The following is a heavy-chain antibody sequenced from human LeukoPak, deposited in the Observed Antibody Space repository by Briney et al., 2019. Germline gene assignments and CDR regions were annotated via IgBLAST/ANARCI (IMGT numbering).Heavy chain of an antibody. J-gene: IGHJ6*03. Sequence: ASVKVSCKASGYTLTSYDINWVRQATGQGLEWVGWMNPNSGNTGYAQKFQGRVTMTKNTSISTAYMDLTSLRSEDTAVYYCARALSWTTESYYYMDVWGKGTTVTVS. D-gene: IGHD3/OR15-3a*01. CDR3: ARALSWTTESYYYMDV. CDR2: MNPNSGNT. V-gene: IGHV1-8*01. CDR1: GYTLTSYD.